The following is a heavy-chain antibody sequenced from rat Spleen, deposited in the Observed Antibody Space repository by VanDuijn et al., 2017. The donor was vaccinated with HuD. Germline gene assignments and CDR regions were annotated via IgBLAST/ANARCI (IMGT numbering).Heavy chain of an antibody. CDR3: ARETGYNYCFDY. CDR2: IGYAGSRT. J-gene: IGHJ2*01. D-gene: IGHD1-4*01. Sequence: EVHLVESGGGLVQPGGSLKLSCAASGFTFSDYNMAWVRQAPKKGLDWVTSIGYAGSRTYYRDSVKGRFTNSRDNAKNTLYLQMDSLRAEDTATYYCARETGYNYCFDYWGQGVMVTVSS. CDR1: GFTFSDYN. V-gene: IGHV5-7*01.